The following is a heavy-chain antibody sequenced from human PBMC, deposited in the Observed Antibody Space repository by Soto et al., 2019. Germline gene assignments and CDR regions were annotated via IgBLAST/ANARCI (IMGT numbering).Heavy chain of an antibody. CDR2: MPHSGRA. CDR3: ARQEGNGLWAFAM. CDR1: GGSFSSTYFF. D-gene: IGHD2-8*01. J-gene: IGHJ3*02. Sequence: SETLSLTCTVSGGSFSSTYFFWGWIRQPPGKGLEWIGSMPHSGRAYYNPSLRSRVTIAVDTSKNQFSLELNSATAADTAVYYCARQEGNGLWAFAMWGQGTMVTVSS. V-gene: IGHV4-39*01.